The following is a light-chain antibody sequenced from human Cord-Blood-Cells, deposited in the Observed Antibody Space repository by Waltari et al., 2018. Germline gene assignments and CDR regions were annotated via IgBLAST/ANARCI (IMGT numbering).Light chain of an antibody. CDR3: NSRDSSGNVV. J-gene: IGLJ2*01. CDR1: SLRSYY. V-gene: IGLV3-19*01. Sequence: VRITCQGDSLRSYYASWYQQKPGQAPVLVIYGKNNRPSGIPDRFSGSSSGNTASLTITGAQAEDEADYYCNSRDSSGNVVFGGGTKLTVL. CDR2: GKN.